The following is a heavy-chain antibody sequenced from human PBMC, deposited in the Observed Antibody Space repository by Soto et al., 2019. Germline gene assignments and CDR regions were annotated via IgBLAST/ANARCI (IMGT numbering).Heavy chain of an antibody. D-gene: IGHD3-16*01. J-gene: IGHJ4*02. CDR3: AREEKQLSRYGGDFDY. CDR2: IYHSGPT. V-gene: IGHV4-61*01. CDR1: DGSVTTGNYY. Sequence: PTETLSLTCSVSDGSVTTGNYYWSWLRQTPGKGLRWLGPIYHSGPTNYNPSLKSRVTISVDTSKNQFSLKVTSVTAADTAVYFCAREEKQLSRYGGDFDYWGQGILFTVSS.